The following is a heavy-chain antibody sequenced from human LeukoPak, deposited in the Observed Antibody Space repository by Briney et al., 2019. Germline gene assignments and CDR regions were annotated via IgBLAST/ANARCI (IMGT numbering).Heavy chain of an antibody. D-gene: IGHD6-13*01. J-gene: IGHJ4*02. CDR2: IYYSGST. CDR3: ARRVNSSSWYASYYFDY. V-gene: IGHV4-39*01. CDR1: GGSISSSSYY. Sequence: SETLSLTCTVSGGSISSSSYYWGWIRQPPGKGLEWIGSIYYSGSTYYNPSLKSRVTISVDTSKNQFSLKLSSVTAADTAVYYCARRVNSSSWYASYYFDYWGQGTLVTVSS.